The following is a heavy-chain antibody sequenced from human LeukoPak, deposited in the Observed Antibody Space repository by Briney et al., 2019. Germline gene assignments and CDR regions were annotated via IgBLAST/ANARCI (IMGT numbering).Heavy chain of an antibody. D-gene: IGHD3-9*01. J-gene: IGHJ4*02. CDR2: IYYSGST. Sequence: SETLSLTCAVSGYSISSGYSWGWIRQPPGKGRGWIGSIYYSGSTYYNPSLKSRVTISMDTSKNQFSLKLSSVTAADTAVYYCAGGYDILTGYDYWGQGTLVTVSS. CDR1: GYSISSGYS. CDR3: AGGYDILTGYDY. V-gene: IGHV4-38-2*01.